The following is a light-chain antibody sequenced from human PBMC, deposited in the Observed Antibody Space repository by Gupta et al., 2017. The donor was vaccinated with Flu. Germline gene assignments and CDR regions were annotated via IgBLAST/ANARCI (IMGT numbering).Light chain of an antibody. CDR3: QQIYSTPNT. Sequence: DIPMTQSPSSLSPSVGDRVTISCRASQNINNYLNWFQQKPGKAPKLLVYAASSLQTGVPSRFSGSGSGTEFSLTITRLQPDDLATYYCQQIYSTPNTFGQGTKLEIK. J-gene: IGKJ2*01. V-gene: IGKV1-39*01. CDR1: QNINNY. CDR2: AAS.